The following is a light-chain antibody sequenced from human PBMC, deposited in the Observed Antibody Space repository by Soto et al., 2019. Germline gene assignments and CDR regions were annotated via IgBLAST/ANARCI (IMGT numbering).Light chain of an antibody. V-gene: IGLV1-51*01. CDR3: GSWDGSLSAGV. CDR1: SSNIGSDY. Sequence: QSVLTQPPSVSVAPGQKVTISCSGSSSNIGSDYVSWYQHLPGTAPKLLIYDNNKRPSGIPDRFSGSKSGTSATLAITGVQTGDEADYYCGSWDGSLSAGVFGGGTKLTVL. CDR2: DNN. J-gene: IGLJ3*02.